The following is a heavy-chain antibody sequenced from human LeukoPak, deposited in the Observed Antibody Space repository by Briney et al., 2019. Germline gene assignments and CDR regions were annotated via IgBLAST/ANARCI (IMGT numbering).Heavy chain of an antibody. CDR2: IYYSGST. CDR3: ARALGAHRPDAFDI. V-gene: IGHV4-59*01. CDR1: GGSISSYY. D-gene: IGHD1-26*01. Sequence: SGTLSLTCTVSGGSISSYYWSWIRQPPGKGLEWIGYIYYSGSTNYNPSLKSRVTISVDTSKNQFSLKLSSVTAADTAVYYCARALGAHRPDAFDIWGQGTMVTVSS. J-gene: IGHJ3*02.